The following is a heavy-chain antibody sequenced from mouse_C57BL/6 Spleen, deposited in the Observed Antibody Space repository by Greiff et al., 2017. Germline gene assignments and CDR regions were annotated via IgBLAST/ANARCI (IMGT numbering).Heavy chain of an antibody. CDR3: ARVPLYYGSSHFDY. Sequence: QVQLKQPGAELVKPGASVKLSCKASGYTFTSYWMHWVKQRPGQGLEWIGMIHPISGSTNYNEKFKSKATLTVDKSSSTAYMQLSSLTSEDSAVYYCARVPLYYGSSHFDYWGQGTTLTVSS. CDR1: GYTFTSYW. D-gene: IGHD1-1*01. V-gene: IGHV1-64*01. CDR2: IHPISGST. J-gene: IGHJ2*01.